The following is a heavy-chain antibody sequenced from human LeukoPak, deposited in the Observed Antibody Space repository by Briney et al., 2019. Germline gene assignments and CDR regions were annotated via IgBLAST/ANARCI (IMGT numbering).Heavy chain of an antibody. CDR3: ARDRYSYGPRSVDY. J-gene: IGHJ4*02. D-gene: IGHD5-18*01. CDR2: ISAYNGNT. V-gene: IGHV1-18*01. Sequence: GASVKVSCKASGYTFTSYGISWVRQAPGQGLEWMGWISAYNGNTNYAQKLQGRVTMTTDTSTSTAYMELRSLRSDDTAAYYCARDRYSYGPRSVDYWGQGTLVTVSS. CDR1: GYTFTSYG.